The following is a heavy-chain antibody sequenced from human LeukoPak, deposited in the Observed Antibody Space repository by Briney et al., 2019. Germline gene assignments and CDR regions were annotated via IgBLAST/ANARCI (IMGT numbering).Heavy chain of an antibody. J-gene: IGHJ5*02. V-gene: IGHV3-21*01. CDR3: ARGATDTTRWFDP. CDR2: ISRASESI. D-gene: IGHD1-7*01. Sequence: ETLSLTCTVSGISITTNGFYWAWIRQAPGKGLEWVSIISRASESIFYADSVKGRFTISRDNAKNSLYLQMNGLRAEDTAAYYCARGATDTTRWFDPWGQGTLVTVSS. CDR1: GISITTNG.